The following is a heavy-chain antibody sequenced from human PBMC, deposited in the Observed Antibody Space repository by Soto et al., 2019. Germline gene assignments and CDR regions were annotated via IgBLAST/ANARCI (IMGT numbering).Heavy chain of an antibody. CDR1: GYTFTSYG. CDR2: ISAYNGNT. D-gene: IGHD6-13*01. CDR3: ARGQWWYGRSWYPSYYFDY. Sequence: GSSVKVSCKASGYTFTSYGISWVRQAPGQGLEWMGWISAYNGNTNYAQKLQGRVTMTTDTSTSTAYMELRSLRSDDTAVYYCARGQWWYGRSWYPSYYFDYWGQGTLVTVSS. J-gene: IGHJ4*02. V-gene: IGHV1-18*04.